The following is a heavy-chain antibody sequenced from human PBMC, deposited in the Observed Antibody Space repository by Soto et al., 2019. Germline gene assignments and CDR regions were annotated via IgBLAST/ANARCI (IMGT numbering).Heavy chain of an antibody. CDR2: INHSGST. CDR1: GGSFSGYY. CDR3: ARGLNRGYGSGSHSYYYYGMDV. V-gene: IGHV4-34*01. D-gene: IGHD3-10*01. J-gene: IGHJ6*02. Sequence: SETLSLTCAVYGGSFSGYYWSWIRQPPGKGLEWIGEINHSGSTNYNPSLKSRVTISVDTSKNQFSLKLSSVTAADTAVYYCARGLNRGYGSGSHSYYYYGMDVWGQGTTVTVSS.